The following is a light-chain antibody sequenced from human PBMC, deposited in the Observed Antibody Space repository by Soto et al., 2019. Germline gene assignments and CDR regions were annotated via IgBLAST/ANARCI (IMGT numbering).Light chain of an antibody. J-gene: IGKJ1*01. CDR1: QSVSSN. V-gene: IGKV3-15*01. Sequence: EIVMTQSPATLSVSPGERATLSCRASQSVSSNLAWYQQKPGQAPRLLIYGASTRATGIPARFSGSGSGTEFTLTISSLQSEDFAVYFCQQYKIWPTFGQGTKVDI. CDR3: QQYKIWPT. CDR2: GAS.